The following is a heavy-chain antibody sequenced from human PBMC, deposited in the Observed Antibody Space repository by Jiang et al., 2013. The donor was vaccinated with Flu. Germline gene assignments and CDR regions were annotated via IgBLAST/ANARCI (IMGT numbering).Heavy chain of an antibody. CDR1: GYSFYQLL. CDR2: IYPGDSET. V-gene: IGHV5-51*01. CDR3: ARREGYSFGYGLGETHDAFDI. D-gene: IGHD5-18*01. Sequence: LKISCKGSGYSFYQLLDRLGAPDARKGLDWMGIIYPGDSETRYSPSFQGQVTISVDRSISTAYLQWSSLKASDTAMYYCARREGYSFGYGLGETHDAFDIWGQGTMVTVSS. J-gene: IGHJ3*02.